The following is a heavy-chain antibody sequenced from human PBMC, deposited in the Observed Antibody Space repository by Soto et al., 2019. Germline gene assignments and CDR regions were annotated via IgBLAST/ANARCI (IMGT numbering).Heavy chain of an antibody. CDR3: ARDAVDTAMVSGGDY. CDR1: GFTFSTYT. J-gene: IGHJ4*02. D-gene: IGHD5-18*01. Sequence: GGSLRLSCAASGFTFSTYTMNWVRQAPGKGLEWVPSISSGSSYIYYADSVKGRFTISRDNARNSLYLQMNSLRAEDTAVYYCARDAVDTAMVSGGDYWGQGTLVTVSS. CDR2: ISSGSSYI. V-gene: IGHV3-21*01.